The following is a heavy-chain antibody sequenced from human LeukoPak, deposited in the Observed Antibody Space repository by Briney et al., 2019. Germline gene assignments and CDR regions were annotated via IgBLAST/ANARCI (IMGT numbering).Heavy chain of an antibody. CDR2: ISGSGGST. CDR1: GFTFSSYA. J-gene: IGHJ3*02. CDR3: AKFRVDYDFWSGYRIDAFDI. D-gene: IGHD3-3*01. Sequence: GGSLRLSCAASGFTFSSYAMSWVRQAPGKGLEWVSAISGSGGSTYYADSVKGRFTISRDNSKNTLYLQMNSLRAEDTAVYYCAKFRVDYDFWSGYRIDAFDIWGQGTTVTVSS. V-gene: IGHV3-23*01.